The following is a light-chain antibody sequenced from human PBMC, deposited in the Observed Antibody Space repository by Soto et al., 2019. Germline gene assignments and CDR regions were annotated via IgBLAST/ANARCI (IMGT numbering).Light chain of an antibody. Sequence: EIVLTQSPATLSLSPGDRATLSCSASQSISTYVNWFQQKPGQPPRLLIYAASTRVTGIPARISGSGSGTDFSLTISRLEPEDFAVFYCQQYGTSEIIFGQGTRLEIK. CDR3: QQYGTSEII. CDR1: QSISTY. J-gene: IGKJ5*01. V-gene: IGKV3-20*01. CDR2: AAS.